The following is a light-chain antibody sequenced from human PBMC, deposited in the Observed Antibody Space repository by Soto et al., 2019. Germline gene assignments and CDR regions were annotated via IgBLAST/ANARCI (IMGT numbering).Light chain of an antibody. CDR1: SSNVGTYDL. Sequence: QSALTQPASVSASPGQSITISCTGTSSNVGTYDLVSWYQHHPDKAPTLIIYEGTKRPSGISSRFSGSKSGNTAFLTISGLKAEDDADYYCCSFAVGAALVFGGGTKVTVL. J-gene: IGLJ2*01. V-gene: IGLV2-23*01. CDR3: CSFAVGAALV. CDR2: EGT.